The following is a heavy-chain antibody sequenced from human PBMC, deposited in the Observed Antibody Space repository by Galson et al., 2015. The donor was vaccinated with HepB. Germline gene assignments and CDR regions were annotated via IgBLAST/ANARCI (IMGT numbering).Heavy chain of an antibody. J-gene: IGHJ3*02. Sequence: SVKVSCKASGYTFTSYAMHWVRQASGQRLEWMGWINAGNGNTKYSQKFQGRVTITRDTSASTAYMELSSLRSEDTAVYYCAGPSRGGDAFDIWGQGTMVTVFS. V-gene: IGHV1-3*01. CDR1: GYTFTSYA. CDR3: AGPSRGGDAFDI. CDR2: INAGNGNT. D-gene: IGHD3-16*01.